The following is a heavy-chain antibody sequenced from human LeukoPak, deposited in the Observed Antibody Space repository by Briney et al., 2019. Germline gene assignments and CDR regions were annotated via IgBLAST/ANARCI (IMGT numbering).Heavy chain of an antibody. J-gene: IGHJ3*02. CDR3: AKEGSDAFDI. CDR1: GFTFSNYG. CDR2: ISYDGSNK. Sequence: PGGCLRLSCAASGFTFSNYGMHWVRQAPGKGLEWVAVISYDGSNKYYADSVKGRFTISRDNSKNTLYLQMNSLRAEDTAVYYCAKEGSDAFDIWGQGTMVTVSS. V-gene: IGHV3-30*18.